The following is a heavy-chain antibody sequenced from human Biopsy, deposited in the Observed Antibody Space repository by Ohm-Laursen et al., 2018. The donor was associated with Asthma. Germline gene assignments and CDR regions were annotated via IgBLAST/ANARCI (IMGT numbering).Heavy chain of an antibody. CDR2: ISSSSSTI. V-gene: IGHV3-48*02. J-gene: IGHJ4*02. CDR1: GFTFSSYS. D-gene: IGHD4-17*01. CDR3: ARPRWGPYGY. Sequence: SLRLSCSAAGFTFSSYSMNWVRQAPGKGLEWVSYISSSSSTIYYADSVKGRFTISRDNAKNSLYLQMNSLRDEDTAVYYCARPRWGPYGYWGQGTLVTVSS.